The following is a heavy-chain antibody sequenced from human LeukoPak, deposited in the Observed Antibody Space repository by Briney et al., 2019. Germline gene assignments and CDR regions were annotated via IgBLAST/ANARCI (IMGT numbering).Heavy chain of an antibody. J-gene: IGHJ6*03. V-gene: IGHV4-34*01. CDR2: INHSGST. Sequence: SETLSLTCAVYGGSFSGYYWSWIRQPPGKGLEWIGEINHSGSTNYNPSLKSRVTISVDTSKNQLSLKLSSVTAADTAVYYCARGRRELLKPVRYYYYMDVWGKGTTVTVSS. CDR3: ARGRRELLKPVRYYYYMDV. CDR1: GGSFSGYY. D-gene: IGHD1-7*01.